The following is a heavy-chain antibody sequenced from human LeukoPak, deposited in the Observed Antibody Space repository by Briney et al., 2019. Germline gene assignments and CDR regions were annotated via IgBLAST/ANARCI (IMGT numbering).Heavy chain of an antibody. CDR3: ARDHFYDSSGYKDY. Sequence: ASVKVSCKASGYTFTSYAMHWVRQAPGQRLEWMGWINAGNGNTKYSQKFQGRVTITRDTTASTAYMELSSLRSEDTAVYYCARDHFYDSSGYKDYWGQGTLVTVSS. CDR2: INAGNGNT. V-gene: IGHV1-3*01. CDR1: GYTFTSYA. D-gene: IGHD3-22*01. J-gene: IGHJ4*02.